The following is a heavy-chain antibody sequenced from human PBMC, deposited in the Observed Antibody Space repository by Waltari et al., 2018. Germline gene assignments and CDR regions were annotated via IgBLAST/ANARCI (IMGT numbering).Heavy chain of an antibody. D-gene: IGHD1-1*01. V-gene: IGHV4-4*07. CDR1: GGSMRNNY. CDR3: ARAQERRDAFDF. CDR2: VFTSGRT. Sequence: QVQLQESGPGLVKPSETLSLTCTVSGGSMRNNYWNWIRQPAGKGLEYIGRVFTSGRTNYNPSLNSRVTMSIDTSKGQFSLELTSVTAADTAIYYCARAQERRDAFDFWGKGTMVTVSS. J-gene: IGHJ3*01.